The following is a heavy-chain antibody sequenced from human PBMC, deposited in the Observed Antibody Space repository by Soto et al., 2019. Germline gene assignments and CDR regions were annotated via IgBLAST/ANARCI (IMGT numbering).Heavy chain of an antibody. CDR3: ARYFDTRYYGKDYYYGMDV. CDR2: IIPIFGTA. CDR1: GGTFSSYA. Sequence: QVQLVQSGAEVKKPGSSVTVSCKASGGTFSSYAISWVRQAPGQGLEWMGGIIPIFGTANYAQKFQGRVTITADESTSTADMELSSLRSEDAAVYYCARYFDTRYYGKDYYYGMDVWGQGTTVTVSS. V-gene: IGHV1-69*01. D-gene: IGHD3-9*01. J-gene: IGHJ6*02.